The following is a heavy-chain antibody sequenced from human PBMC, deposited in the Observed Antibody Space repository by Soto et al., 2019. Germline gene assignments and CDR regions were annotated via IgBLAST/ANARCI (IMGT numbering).Heavy chain of an antibody. V-gene: IGHV4-59*01. J-gene: IGHJ4*02. Sequence: SETLSLTCTVSGGSISSYYWSWIRQPPGKGLEWIGYIYYSGSTNYNPSLKSRVTISVDTSKNQFSLKLSSVTAADTAVYYCARDRTQYYDLDFFDYWGQGALVTVSS. CDR2: IYYSGST. D-gene: IGHD3-3*01. CDR3: ARDRTQYYDLDFFDY. CDR1: GGSISSYY.